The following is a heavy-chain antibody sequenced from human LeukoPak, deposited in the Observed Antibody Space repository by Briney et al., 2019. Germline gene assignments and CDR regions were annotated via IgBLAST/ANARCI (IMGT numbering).Heavy chain of an antibody. V-gene: IGHV4-30-4*01. CDR3: ARDAGSHHDAFDI. CDR2: IYYSGST. J-gene: IGHJ3*02. D-gene: IGHD2-15*01. CDR1: GGSISSGDYY. Sequence: SQTLSLTCTVSGGSISSGDYYWSWIRQPPGKGLEWIGYIYYSGSTYYNPSLKSRATISVDTSKNQFSLKLSSVTAADTAVYYCARDAGSHHDAFDIWGQGTMVTVSS.